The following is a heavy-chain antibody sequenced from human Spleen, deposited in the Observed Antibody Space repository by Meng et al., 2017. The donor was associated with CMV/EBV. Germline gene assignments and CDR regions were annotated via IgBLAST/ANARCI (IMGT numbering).Heavy chain of an antibody. CDR2: ISSSSSTM. CDR3: ARGYCSSTTNCYGMDV. D-gene: IGHD2-2*01. V-gene: IGHV3-48*04. Sequence: GGSLRLSCAVSGFTFSNYNMHWVRQAPGKGLEWVSYISSSSSTMYYADSVDGRFTVSRDNARNSVSLQMNSLTVEDTAVYYCARGYCSSTTNCYGMDVWGQGTTVTVSS. J-gene: IGHJ6*02. CDR1: GFTFSNYN.